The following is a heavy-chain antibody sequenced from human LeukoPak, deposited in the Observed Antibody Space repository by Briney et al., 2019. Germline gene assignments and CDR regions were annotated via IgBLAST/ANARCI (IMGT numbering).Heavy chain of an antibody. Sequence: PSETLSLTCTVSGGSISSSSYYWGWIRQPPGKGLEWIGSIYHSGSTYYNPSLKSRVSISVDTSKNQFSLKLSSVTAADTAVYYCARAGGFFSPFGYWGQGTLVTVSS. D-gene: IGHD3-16*01. J-gene: IGHJ4*02. CDR1: GGSISSSSYY. V-gene: IGHV4-39*07. CDR2: IYHSGST. CDR3: ARAGGFFSPFGY.